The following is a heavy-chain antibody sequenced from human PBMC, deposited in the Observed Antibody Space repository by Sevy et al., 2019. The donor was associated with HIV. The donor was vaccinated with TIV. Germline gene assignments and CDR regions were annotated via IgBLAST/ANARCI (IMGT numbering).Heavy chain of an antibody. Sequence: GGSLRLSCAASGFTFSSYAMSWVRQAPGKGLEWVSAISGSGGSTYYADSVKGRFTISRDNSKNTLYLQMNSLRAEDTAVYYCAKAGSVSNLPRNYYGMDVWGQGTTVTVSS. V-gene: IGHV3-23*01. CDR1: GFTFSSYA. CDR2: ISGSGGST. J-gene: IGHJ6*02. D-gene: IGHD4-4*01. CDR3: AKAGSVSNLPRNYYGMDV.